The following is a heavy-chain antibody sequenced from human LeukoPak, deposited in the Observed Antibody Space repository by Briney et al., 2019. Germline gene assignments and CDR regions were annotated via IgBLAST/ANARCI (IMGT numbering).Heavy chain of an antibody. CDR1: GGSISSHY. Sequence: SETLSLTCTVSGGSISSHYWSWIRQLPGKGLEWIGYIYYSGSTNYNPSLKSRVTISVDTSKNQFSLKLSSVTAADTAVYYCARDYYGSGSFDYWGQGTLVTVSS. CDR3: ARDYYGSGSFDY. J-gene: IGHJ4*02. CDR2: IYYSGST. D-gene: IGHD3-10*01. V-gene: IGHV4-59*11.